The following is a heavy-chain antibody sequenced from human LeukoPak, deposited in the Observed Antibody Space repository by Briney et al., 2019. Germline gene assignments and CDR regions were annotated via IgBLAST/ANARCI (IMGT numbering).Heavy chain of an antibody. V-gene: IGHV4-4*09. Sequence: PSETLSLTCTVSGGSISRYYWSWIRQPPGTGLEWIGDIYTSVSSNYNPSLKSRVTISLDTSKNQFSLKPSSVTAADTAVYYCARRGSIAARSYYYYYMDVWGKGTTVTVSS. J-gene: IGHJ6*03. CDR1: GGSISRYY. CDR2: IYTSVSS. D-gene: IGHD6-6*01. CDR3: ARRGSIAARSYYYYYMDV.